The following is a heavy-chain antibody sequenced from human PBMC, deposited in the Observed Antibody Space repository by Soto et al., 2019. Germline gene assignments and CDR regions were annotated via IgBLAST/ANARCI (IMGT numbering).Heavy chain of an antibody. CDR3: AREKWLVRRNDPFDI. CDR2: INPNGGST. CDR1: GYTFINYY. J-gene: IGHJ3*02. Sequence: QVQLLQSGAEVKKPGASVKVSCKASGYTFINYYMHWVRQAPGQGLEWMGIINPNGGSTTYAQKVQGRVTLTRDTSTNTVNMELSSLRSEDTAVYYCAREKWLVRRNDPFDIWGQGTMVTVSS. V-gene: IGHV1-46*01. D-gene: IGHD6-19*01.